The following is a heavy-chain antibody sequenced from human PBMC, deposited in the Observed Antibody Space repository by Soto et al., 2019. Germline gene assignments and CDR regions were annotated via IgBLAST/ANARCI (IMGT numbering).Heavy chain of an antibody. CDR1: GFTFSSYA. CDR3: AKEYTSTSKGSFDY. J-gene: IGHJ4*02. CDR2: ISGSGGTT. V-gene: IGHV3-23*01. D-gene: IGHD1-26*01. Sequence: GGSLRLSCAASGFTFSSYAMSWVRQAPGKGLEWVSGISGSGGTTFYADSVKGRFTISRDNSRNTVYLQMNSVRADDTGVYYCAKEYTSTSKGSFDYWGQGALVTVSS.